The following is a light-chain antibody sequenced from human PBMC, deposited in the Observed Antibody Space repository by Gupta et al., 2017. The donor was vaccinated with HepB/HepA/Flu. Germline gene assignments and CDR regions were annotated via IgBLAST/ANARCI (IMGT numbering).Light chain of an antibody. Sequence: EIVLTQSPATLSLSPGERATLSCRASQSVNRYLAWYQHKPGQAPRLLIYDASSRATGIPARCSGSGSGTDFTLTSSSLEPEDSEGYYCQQRTNWQFGGGTKVEIK. V-gene: IGKV3-11*01. CDR2: DAS. CDR3: QQRTNWQ. CDR1: QSVNRY. J-gene: IGKJ4*01.